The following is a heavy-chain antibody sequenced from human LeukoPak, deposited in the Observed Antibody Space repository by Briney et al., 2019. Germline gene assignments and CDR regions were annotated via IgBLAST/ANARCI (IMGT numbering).Heavy chain of an antibody. CDR2: IYYSGST. D-gene: IGHD1-20*01. Sequence: SETLSLTCTVSGGSISSSSYYWGWIRQPPGKGLEWIGSIYYSGSTYYNPSLKSRVTISVDTSKNPFSLKLSSVTAADTAVYYCARDNWNYVNYWGQGTLVTVSS. CDR3: ARDNWNYVNY. V-gene: IGHV4-39*07. CDR1: GGSISSSSYY. J-gene: IGHJ4*02.